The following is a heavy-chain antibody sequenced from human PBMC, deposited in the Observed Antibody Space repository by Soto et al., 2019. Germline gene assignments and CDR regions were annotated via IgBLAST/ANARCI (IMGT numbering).Heavy chain of an antibody. CDR3: ARSYYASSGDYSEYYDY. CDR1: GYTFTSYY. J-gene: IGHJ4*02. D-gene: IGHD3-22*01. Sequence: ASVKVSCKASGYTFTSYYMHWVRQAPGQGLEWMGIVNPSGGSTSYAQKFQGRVTMTRDTSTSTVYMELSSLRSEDTAVYYCARSYYASSGDYSEYYDYWGQGTLVTVSS. V-gene: IGHV1-46*01. CDR2: VNPSGGST.